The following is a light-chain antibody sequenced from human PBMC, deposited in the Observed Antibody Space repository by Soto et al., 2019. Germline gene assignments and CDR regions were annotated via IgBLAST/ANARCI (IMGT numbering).Light chain of an antibody. CDR1: QSVSSSY. CDR2: GAS. V-gene: IGKV3-20*01. Sequence: EIVWTQSPGTLSLSPGERATLSCRASQSVSSSYLAWYQQKPGQAPRLLIYGASSRATGIPDRFSGSGSGPDFTLTIIRLEPEDFAVYYCQQYGSSQGFTFGPGTKVDIK. CDR3: QQYGSSQGFT. J-gene: IGKJ3*01.